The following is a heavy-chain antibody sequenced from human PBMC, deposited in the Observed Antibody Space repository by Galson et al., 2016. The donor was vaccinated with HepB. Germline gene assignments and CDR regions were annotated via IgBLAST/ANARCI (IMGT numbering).Heavy chain of an antibody. Sequence: SLRLSCAASGFTFSSYAMTWVRQAPGKGLEWVSAISGSGGTTYYADSVKGRFTISRDNSKNTLYLQMNSLRAEDTAVYHCAKPAGTGYDWYYYYSMDVWGTGTTGTVSS. J-gene: IGHJ6*04. CDR1: GFTFSSYA. V-gene: IGHV3-23*01. D-gene: IGHD5-12*01. CDR2: ISGSGGTT. CDR3: AKPAGTGYDWYYYYSMDV.